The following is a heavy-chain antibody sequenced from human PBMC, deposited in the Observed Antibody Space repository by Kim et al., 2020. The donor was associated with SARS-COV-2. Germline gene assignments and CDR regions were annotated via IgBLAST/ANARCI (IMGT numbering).Heavy chain of an antibody. J-gene: IGHJ4*02. CDR3: AKEVDYGSESGSPFYY. D-gene: IGHD3-10*01. V-gene: IGHV3-9*01. Sequence: SMRCRFTISRDNAKTSLYLQMNSLRAEDTALYYCAKEVDYGSESGSPFYYWGQGALVTVSS.